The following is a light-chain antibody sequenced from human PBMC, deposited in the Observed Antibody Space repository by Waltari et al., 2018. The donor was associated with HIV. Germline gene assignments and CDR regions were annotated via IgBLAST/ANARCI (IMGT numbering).Light chain of an antibody. CDR1: SSDVGAYDY. CDR3: RSFSNTNHVL. V-gene: IGLV2-14*01. CDR2: EVN. Sequence: QSALTQPASVSGSPGQSITISCTGTSSDVGAYDYVSWYQQHPGKAPKLIIYEVNNRHSGVSDRFSGSKSGDTASLTISGLHVEDEADYYCRSFSNTNHVLFGGGTKLTVL. J-gene: IGLJ3*02.